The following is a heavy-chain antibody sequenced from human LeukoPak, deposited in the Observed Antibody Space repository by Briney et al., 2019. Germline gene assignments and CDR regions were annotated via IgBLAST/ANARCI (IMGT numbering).Heavy chain of an antibody. J-gene: IGHJ4*02. CDR3: ARHTVGYCSSTSCYHGYYFDY. CDR1: GGSISSGGYY. CDR2: FYYSGST. V-gene: IGHV4-39*01. Sequence: SETLSLTCTVSGGSISSGGYYWGWIRQPPGKGLEWIGSFYYSGSTCYNPSLKSRLTISVDTSQNQFSLKLSSVTAADTAIYYCARHTVGYCSSTSCYHGYYFDYWGQGILVTVSS. D-gene: IGHD2-2*01.